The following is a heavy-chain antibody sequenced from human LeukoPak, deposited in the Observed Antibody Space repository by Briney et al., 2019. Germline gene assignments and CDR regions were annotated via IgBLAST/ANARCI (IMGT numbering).Heavy chain of an antibody. Sequence: PGGSLRLSCAASGFTFSSYWMSWVRQAPGKGLEWVANIKQDGSEKHYVDSVKGRFTISRDNAKNSLYLQMNSLRAEDTAMYYCARDFPRTIFGVVISYYFDYWGQGTLVTVSS. CDR2: IKQDGSEK. J-gene: IGHJ4*02. D-gene: IGHD3-3*01. V-gene: IGHV3-7*01. CDR1: GFTFSSYW. CDR3: ARDFPRTIFGVVISYYFDY.